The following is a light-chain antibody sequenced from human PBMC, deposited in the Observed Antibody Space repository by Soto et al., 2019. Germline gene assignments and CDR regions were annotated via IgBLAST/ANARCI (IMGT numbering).Light chain of an antibody. V-gene: IGKV1-39*01. Sequence: DIQMTQSPSSLPASVGDRISITCRASQSIGTYLSWYQQKPGKAPKLLIYGASSLQSGVPSRFSGSGSETGFTLTISSLQPEDFATYYGQQSYSAPRTFGQGTKVEIK. J-gene: IGKJ2*01. CDR2: GAS. CDR3: QQSYSAPRT. CDR1: QSIGTY.